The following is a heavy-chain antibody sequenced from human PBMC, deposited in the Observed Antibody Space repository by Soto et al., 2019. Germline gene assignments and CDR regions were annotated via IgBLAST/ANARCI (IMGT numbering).Heavy chain of an antibody. CDR2: IYPGDSDT. D-gene: IGHD3-9*01. J-gene: IGHJ6*02. Sequence: PGESLKISCKGSGYSFIDYWIGWVRQVPGKGLEWMGVIYPGDSDTRYSPSFQGHVTISADKSISTAYLQWSSLKASDTAMYYCARTLRYFDWLPLHGMDVWGQGTTVTVSS. V-gene: IGHV5-51*01. CDR3: ARTLRYFDWLPLHGMDV. CDR1: GYSFIDYW.